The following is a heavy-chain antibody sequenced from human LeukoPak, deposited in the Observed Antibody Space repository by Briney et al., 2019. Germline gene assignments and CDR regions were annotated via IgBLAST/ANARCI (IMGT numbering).Heavy chain of an antibody. J-gene: IGHJ4*02. CDR2: INAGNGNT. Sequence: ASVKVSCKASGYTFTSYAMHWVRQAPGQRLKWMGWINAGNGNTKYSQKFQGRVTITRDTSASTAYMELSSLRSEDTAVYCCAVHCSSTSCYPTDVGYWGQGTLVTVSS. CDR3: AVHCSSTSCYPTDVGY. V-gene: IGHV1-3*01. CDR1: GYTFTSYA. D-gene: IGHD2-2*01.